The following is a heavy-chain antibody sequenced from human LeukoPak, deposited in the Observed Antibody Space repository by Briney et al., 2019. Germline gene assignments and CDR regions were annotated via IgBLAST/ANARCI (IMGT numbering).Heavy chain of an antibody. V-gene: IGHV5-51*01. Sequence: GESLKISCKASGYSITSSRIGWVRQMPGRGLEWMGIIYPGDSDTRFSPSFQGQVTISADKSISTAYLQWNSLKASDTAMYYCARVEFGSGTYYNGYYFDYWGQGTLGTVSS. J-gene: IGHJ4*02. D-gene: IGHD3-10*01. CDR1: GYSITSSR. CDR3: ARVEFGSGTYYNGYYFDY. CDR2: IYPGDSDT.